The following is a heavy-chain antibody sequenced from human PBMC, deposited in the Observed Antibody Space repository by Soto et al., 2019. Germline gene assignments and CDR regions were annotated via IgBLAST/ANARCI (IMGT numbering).Heavy chain of an antibody. Sequence: PSETLSLTCAVSGGSISSNDWWSWVRQPPGEGLEWIGEIYHSGSTNYNPSLKSRVTISLDKSKNQFSLTLRSVTAADTAVYYCARLNAESFDYWGQGTLVTVSS. CDR1: GGSISSNDW. V-gene: IGHV4-4*02. CDR3: ARLNAESFDY. CDR2: IYHSGST. J-gene: IGHJ4*02.